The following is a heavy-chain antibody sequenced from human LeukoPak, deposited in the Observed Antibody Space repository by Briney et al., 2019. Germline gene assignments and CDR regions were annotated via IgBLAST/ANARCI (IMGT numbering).Heavy chain of an antibody. D-gene: IGHD2-2*02. Sequence: GGSLRLSCAASGFTFSSYWMSWVRQAPGKGLEWVANIKQDGSEKYYVDSVKGRFTISRDNAKNSLYLQMNSLRAEDTAAYYCARVGCSSTSCYRGWDDAFDIWGQGTMVTVSS. J-gene: IGHJ3*02. V-gene: IGHV3-7*01. CDR3: ARVGCSSTSCYRGWDDAFDI. CDR2: IKQDGSEK. CDR1: GFTFSSYW.